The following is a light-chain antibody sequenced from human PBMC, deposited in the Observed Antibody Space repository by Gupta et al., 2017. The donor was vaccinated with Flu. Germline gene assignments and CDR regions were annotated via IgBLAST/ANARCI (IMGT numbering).Light chain of an antibody. CDR1: SSDVGSYNY. CDR3: CSYAGGGNWV. Sequence: QSALTQPRPVSGSPGQSVTISCYGSSSDVGSYNYVSWYQQHPGKAPKVFIYDVNRRPSGVPDRFSGSKSGNTASLTISGLQAEDEAHYYCCSYAGGGNWVFGGGTIVTVL. CDR2: DVN. J-gene: IGLJ3*02. V-gene: IGLV2-11*01.